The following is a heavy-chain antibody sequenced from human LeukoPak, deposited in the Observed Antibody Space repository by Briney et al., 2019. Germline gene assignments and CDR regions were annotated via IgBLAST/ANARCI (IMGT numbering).Heavy chain of an antibody. Sequence: PSETLSLTCAVYGGSFSGYYWSWIRQPPGKGLEWIGEINHSGSTNYNPSLKSRVTISVDTSKNQFSLKLSSVTAADTAVYYCARVDGLRHQSDYWGQGTLVTVSS. CDR3: ARVDGLRHQSDY. J-gene: IGHJ4*02. V-gene: IGHV4-34*01. CDR1: GGSFSGYY. D-gene: IGHD5-12*01. CDR2: INHSGST.